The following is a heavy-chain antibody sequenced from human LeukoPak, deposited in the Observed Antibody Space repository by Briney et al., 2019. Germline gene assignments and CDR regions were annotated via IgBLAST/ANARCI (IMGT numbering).Heavy chain of an antibody. J-gene: IGHJ4*02. CDR2: IYYSGST. V-gene: IGHV4-59*08. CDR1: GGSISSYY. CDR3: ARTGGYSYGSFDY. D-gene: IGHD5-18*01. Sequence: SETLSLTCTVSGGSISSYYWSWIRQPPGKGLEWIGYIYYSGSTNYNPSLKSRVTISVDTSKNQFSLKLSSVTAADTPVYYCARTGGYSYGSFDYWGQGTLVTVSS.